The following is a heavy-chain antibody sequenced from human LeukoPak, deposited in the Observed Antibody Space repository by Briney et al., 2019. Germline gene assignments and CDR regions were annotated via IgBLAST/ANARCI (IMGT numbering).Heavy chain of an antibody. J-gene: IGHJ4*02. D-gene: IGHD3-9*01. CDR2: IKQDGSEK. V-gene: IGHV3-7*01. CDR3: ARAGLRYYDWVLDS. Sequence: GGSLRLSCAASGFTFSSYWMSWVRQAPGKGLEWVANIKQDGSEKYYVDSVKGRFTISRDNAKNSVYVQMNSLRAENTAVYYFARAGLRYYDWVLDSWGQGTLVTVSS. CDR1: GFTFSSYW.